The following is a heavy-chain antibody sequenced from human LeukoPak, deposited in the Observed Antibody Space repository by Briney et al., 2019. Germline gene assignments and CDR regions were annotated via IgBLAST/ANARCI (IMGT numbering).Heavy chain of an antibody. D-gene: IGHD5-24*01. CDR1: GFTFSSYG. V-gene: IGHV3-30*02. CDR3: AKDRVATSHFDY. CDR2: IRYDGSNK. J-gene: IGHJ4*02. Sequence: GGSLRLPCAASGFTFSSYGMHWVRQAPGKGLEWVAFIRYDGSNKYYADSVKGRFTISRDNSKNTLYLQMNSQRAEDTAVYYCAKDRVATSHFDYWGQGTLVTVSS.